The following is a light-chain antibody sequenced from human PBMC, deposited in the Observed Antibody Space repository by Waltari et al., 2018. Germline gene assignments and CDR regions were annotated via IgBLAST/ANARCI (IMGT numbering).Light chain of an antibody. CDR1: RVPQKY. CDR3: YSAADQKVE. J-gene: IGLJ2*01. Sequence: SYELTQPSSVSVSPGQTARITCSGDRVPQKYNRWFQQKPGQAPLLVIYKDTKRPSGIPDRFSCSTSGATATLTISGARVEDVAHYYCYSAADQKVEFGGGTNLTVL. CDR2: KDT. V-gene: IGLV3-27*01.